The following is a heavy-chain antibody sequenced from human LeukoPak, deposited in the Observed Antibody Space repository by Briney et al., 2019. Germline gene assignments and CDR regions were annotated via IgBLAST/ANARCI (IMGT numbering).Heavy chain of an antibody. CDR1: GGSISSSSYY. CDR3: ARDFPYYDFWSGYYGGPFDY. D-gene: IGHD3-3*01. V-gene: IGHV4-39*02. Sequence: SETLSLTCTVSGGSISSSSYYWGWIRQPPGKGLEWIGSIYYSGSTYYNPSLKSRVTISVDTSKNQFSLKLSSVTAADTAVYYCARDFPYYDFWSGYYGGPFDYWGQGTLVTVSS. CDR2: IYYSGST. J-gene: IGHJ4*02.